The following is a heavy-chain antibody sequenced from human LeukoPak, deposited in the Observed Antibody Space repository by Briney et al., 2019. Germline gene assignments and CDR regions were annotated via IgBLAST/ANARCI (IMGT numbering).Heavy chain of an antibody. V-gene: IGHV4-31*03. Sequence: SETLSLTCTVSGGSISSGGYYWSWIRQHPGKGLEWIGYIYYSGSTYYNPSLKSRVTISVDTSKNQFSLKLSSVAAADTAVYYCARVNAVAGMDVWGQGTTVTVSS. J-gene: IGHJ6*02. D-gene: IGHD6-19*01. CDR3: ARVNAVAGMDV. CDR1: GGSISSGGYY. CDR2: IYYSGST.